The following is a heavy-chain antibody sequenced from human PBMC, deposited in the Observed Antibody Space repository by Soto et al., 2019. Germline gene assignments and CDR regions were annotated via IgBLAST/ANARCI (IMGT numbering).Heavy chain of an antibody. CDR3: AKSAHDWLGPTSYNWFDP. V-gene: IGHV4-59*01. Sequence: QVQLQQSGPGLVRPSETLSLTCSVSDGSISTYHWNWIRQALGKGLEWIGYIDYTGTTDYNPSLKGRVTISIDTSNKLCSLKLRSVTAADTAMYDCAKSAHDWLGPTSYNWFDPWGQGTLVTVSS. J-gene: IGHJ5*02. CDR2: IDYTGTT. D-gene: IGHD3-9*01. CDR1: DGSISTYH.